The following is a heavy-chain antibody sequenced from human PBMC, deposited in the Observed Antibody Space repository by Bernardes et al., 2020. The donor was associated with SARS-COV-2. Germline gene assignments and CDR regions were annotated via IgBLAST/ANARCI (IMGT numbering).Heavy chain of an antibody. CDR3: ALPPTNYDRYAMDV. J-gene: IGHJ6*02. CDR1: GYTFTGYY. Sequence: VKVSCNASGYTFTGYYIHWVRLAPGQGLEWMGWINPNSGGTNYAQKFQGRVTMTRDTSISTAYLELSSLRSDDTAVYYCALPPTNYDRYAMDVWGQGTTVTVSS. CDR2: INPNSGGT. V-gene: IGHV1-2*02. D-gene: IGHD3-22*01.